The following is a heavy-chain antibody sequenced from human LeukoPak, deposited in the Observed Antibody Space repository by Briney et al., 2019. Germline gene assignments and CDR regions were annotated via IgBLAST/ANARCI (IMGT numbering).Heavy chain of an antibody. D-gene: IGHD6-19*01. V-gene: IGHV3-7*03. CDR1: GFTFSSYW. CDR3: ASLPVAGVASVDY. Sequence: PGGSLRLSCAASGFTFSSYWMTWVRQAPGKGLEWVANIKRDGSEKHYVDSVKGRFTISRDNAKNSMFLQMNSLRAEDTAVYYCASLPVAGVASVDYWGQGTLVTVSS. J-gene: IGHJ4*02. CDR2: IKRDGSEK.